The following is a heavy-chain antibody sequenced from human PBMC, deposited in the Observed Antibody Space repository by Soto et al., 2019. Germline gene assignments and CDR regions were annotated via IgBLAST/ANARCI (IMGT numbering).Heavy chain of an antibody. J-gene: IGHJ4*02. CDR2: MYYSGGT. V-gene: IGHV4-31*03. CDR3: ARASGHQRQALDY. Sequence: QVQLQESGPGHVAPSQTLTLTCTVSGDSIYSGPHYWSWVRQHPGKGLEWIGYMYYSGGTDYNPSLESRATISVATSDNHFCLKLESVTAADTAIYYGARASGHQRQALDYWGPGTLVTVSS. CDR1: GDSIYSGPHY. D-gene: IGHD1-1*01.